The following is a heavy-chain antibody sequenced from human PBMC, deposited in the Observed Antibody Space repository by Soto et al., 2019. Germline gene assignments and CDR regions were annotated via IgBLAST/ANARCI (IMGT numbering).Heavy chain of an antibody. Sequence: GASVKVSCKASGGTFSSYTISWVRQAPGQGLEWMGRIIPILGIANYAQKFQGRVTITADKSTSTAYMELSSLRSEDTAVYYCARAPYYYDSSGPHHAFDIWGQGTMVTVSS. J-gene: IGHJ3*02. CDR3: ARAPYYYDSSGPHHAFDI. CDR2: IIPILGIA. CDR1: GGTFSSYT. D-gene: IGHD3-22*01. V-gene: IGHV1-69*02.